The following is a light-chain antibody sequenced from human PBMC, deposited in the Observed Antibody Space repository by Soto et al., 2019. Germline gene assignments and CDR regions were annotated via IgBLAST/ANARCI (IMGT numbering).Light chain of an antibody. V-gene: IGKV1-39*01. CDR1: QSISNY. CDR2: AAS. J-gene: IGKJ1*01. CDR3: HQSFSPLWT. Sequence: DIQMTQSPSSLSASVGDRVTITCRASQSISNYLNWYQQKPGKARKLLIYAASSMQSGVPSRFSGSGSETDFTLTITSLQPDDSATYYCHQSFSPLWTFGKGNKVEV.